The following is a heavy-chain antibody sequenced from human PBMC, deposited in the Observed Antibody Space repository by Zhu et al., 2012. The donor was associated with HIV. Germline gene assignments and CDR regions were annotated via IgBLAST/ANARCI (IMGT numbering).Heavy chain of an antibody. CDR1: RGSISDSTYY. CDR3: ARLAGWSGWAGSYFDH. V-gene: IGHV4-39*07. D-gene: IGHD3-3*01. CDR2: IYYTAYT. J-gene: IGHJ4*02. Sequence: QVQLQESGPRLVQPSQALSLTCTVSRGSISDSTYYWGWIRQPPGKGLEWIGSIYYTAYTYQNPSLRSRLTMSVGTSQNHFSLKLTSVTAEDTAFYYRARLAGWSGWAGSYFDHWGQGIMVTVSS.